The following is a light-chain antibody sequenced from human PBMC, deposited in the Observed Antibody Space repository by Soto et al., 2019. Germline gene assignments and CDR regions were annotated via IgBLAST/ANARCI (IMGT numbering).Light chain of an antibody. CDR1: SSDIGAGSE. CDR3: KSYANSLSAYV. J-gene: IGLJ1*01. V-gene: IGLV1-40*01. Sequence: QSVLTQPPSLSGAPGQRITISCTGSSSDIGAGSEVHWYQQLPGTAPKLLIYGSTNRPSGVPNRFSGSKSATSASLAITGLQAEDEADYYCKSYANSLSAYVFGAGTKVTVL. CDR2: GST.